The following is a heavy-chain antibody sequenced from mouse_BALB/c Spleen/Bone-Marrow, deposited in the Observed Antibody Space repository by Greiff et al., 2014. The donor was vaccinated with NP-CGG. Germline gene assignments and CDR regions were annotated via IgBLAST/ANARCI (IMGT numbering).Heavy chain of an antibody. CDR2: INSNGGST. V-gene: IGHV5-6-3*01. CDR3: ARDYYGSSDY. J-gene: IGHJ2*01. CDR1: GFTFSSYG. D-gene: IGHD1-1*01. Sequence: VQLKEPGGGLVQPGGSLKLSCAASGFTFSSYGMSWVRQTPDKRLELVATINSNGGSTYYPDSVKGRFTISRDNAKNTLYLQMSSLKSEDTAMYYCARDYYGSSDYWGQGTTLTVSS.